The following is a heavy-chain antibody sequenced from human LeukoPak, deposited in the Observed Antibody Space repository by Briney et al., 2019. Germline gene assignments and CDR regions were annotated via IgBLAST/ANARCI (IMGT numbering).Heavy chain of an antibody. V-gene: IGHV3-53*01. J-gene: IGHJ6*02. Sequence: GGSLRLSCAASGFTVSSNYMSWVRQAPGKGLEWVSVIYSGGSTYYADSVKGRFTISRDNSKNTLYLQMNSLRAEDTAVYYCARGRLHSFYYYYGMDVWGQGTTVTVSS. CDR2: IYSGGST. CDR3: ARGRLHSFYYYYGMDV. CDR1: GFTVSSNY. D-gene: IGHD4-11*01.